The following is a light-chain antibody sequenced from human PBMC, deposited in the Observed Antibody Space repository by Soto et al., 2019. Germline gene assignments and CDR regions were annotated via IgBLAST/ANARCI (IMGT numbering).Light chain of an antibody. CDR2: GAS. J-gene: IGKJ3*01. CDR1: QSVSSN. V-gene: IGKV3-15*01. Sequence: EIVMTQSPATLSVSPGEGVTLSCRATQSVSSNLAWYQQKPGQAPRLLIYGASTRATGIPARFSGSGSGTEFTLTITSLQSEDFAVYYCQQYNDWPPFTFGPGTKVDIK. CDR3: QQYNDWPPFT.